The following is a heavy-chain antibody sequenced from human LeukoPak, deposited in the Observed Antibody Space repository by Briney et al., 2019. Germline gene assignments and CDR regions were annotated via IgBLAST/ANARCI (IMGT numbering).Heavy chain of an antibody. CDR1: GYSISSGYY. CDR3: ASDGTAGQAFHI. V-gene: IGHV4-38-2*02. Sequence: SETLSLTCTVSGYSISSGYYWGWIRQPPGKGLEWIGSIYHSGSTYYNPSLKSRVTISVDTSKNQFSLKLSSVTAADTAVYYCASDGTAGQAFHIWGQGTMVTVSS. CDR2: IYHSGST. D-gene: IGHD1-7*01. J-gene: IGHJ3*02.